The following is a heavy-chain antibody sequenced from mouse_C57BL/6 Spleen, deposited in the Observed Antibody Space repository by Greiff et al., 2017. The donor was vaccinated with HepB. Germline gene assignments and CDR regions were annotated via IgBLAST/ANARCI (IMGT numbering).Heavy chain of an antibody. CDR3: ARDPPITTVVAGFDY. Sequence: DVKLQESGPGLVKPSQSLSLTCSVTGYSITSGYYWNWIRQFPGNKLEWMGYISYDGSNNYNPSLKNRISITRDTSKNQFFLKLNSVTTEDTATYYCARDPPITTVVAGFDYWGQGTTLTVSS. CDR1: GYSITSGYY. CDR2: ISYDGSN. V-gene: IGHV3-6*01. D-gene: IGHD1-1*01. J-gene: IGHJ2*01.